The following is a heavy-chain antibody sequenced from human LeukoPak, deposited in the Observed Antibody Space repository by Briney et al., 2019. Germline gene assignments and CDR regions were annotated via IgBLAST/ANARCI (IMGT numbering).Heavy chain of an antibody. J-gene: IGHJ5*01. Sequence: SETLSLTCTVSGGSISNSYYYWGWPRQPPGGALEWIGSIYYSGTTYYKPSLKSRVTISVDTSKNQFSLRLSSVTAADTAVYYCVRHDGRGGATMGAFDSWGQGSLVTVSS. CDR1: GGSISNSYYY. CDR3: VRHDGRGGATMGAFDS. D-gene: IGHD5-12*01. CDR2: IYYSGTT. V-gene: IGHV4-39*01.